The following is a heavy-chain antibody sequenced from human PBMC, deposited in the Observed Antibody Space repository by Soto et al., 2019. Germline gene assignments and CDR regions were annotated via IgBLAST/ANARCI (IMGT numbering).Heavy chain of an antibody. CDR1: GFTFSTHS. CDR3: VFDFWLVPTV. V-gene: IGHV3-48*01. D-gene: IGHD3-3*01. Sequence: ESGGGLVQPGGSLKLSCAASGFTFSTHSMNWVRQAPGRGLEWVSYIHSSSSWEAYADSVRGRFTVSRDNAKNSLYLQMSSLRAEDTAVYYCVFDFWLVPTVWGKGTTVTVSS. CDR2: IHSSSSWE. J-gene: IGHJ6*04.